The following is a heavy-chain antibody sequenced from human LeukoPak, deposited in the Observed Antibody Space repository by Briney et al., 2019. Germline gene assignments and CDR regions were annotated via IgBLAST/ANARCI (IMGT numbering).Heavy chain of an antibody. D-gene: IGHD3-9*01. CDR2: VYPPDSDV. Sequence: GESLKISCKGSGYSFTSYWIGWVRQMPGEGLEWMGIVYPPDSDVIYSPSFRGQVTISVDKSVSTAYLQWSSLKASDTAMYCARRVLIGSDWYDSWGQGTLVTVSS. CDR3: ARRVLIGSDWYDS. V-gene: IGHV5-51*01. J-gene: IGHJ5*01. CDR1: GYSFTSYW.